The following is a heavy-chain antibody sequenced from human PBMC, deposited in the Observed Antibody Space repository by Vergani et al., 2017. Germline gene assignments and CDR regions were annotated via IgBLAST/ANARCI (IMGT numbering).Heavy chain of an antibody. J-gene: IGHJ5*02. CDR1: GSSFTSYW. CDR2: IFPSGSYT. D-gene: IGHD6-13*01. CDR3: ARHSSSWYLGWFDP. V-gene: IGHV5-10-1*01. Sequence: EVQLVQSGAEVKKPGESLRLSCKVSGSSFTSYWISWVRQMPGKGLEWMGRIFPSGSYTTYSPSFQGHVAISADKSISTAYLQWSSLKASDTAMYYCARHSSSWYLGWFDPWGQGTLVTVSS.